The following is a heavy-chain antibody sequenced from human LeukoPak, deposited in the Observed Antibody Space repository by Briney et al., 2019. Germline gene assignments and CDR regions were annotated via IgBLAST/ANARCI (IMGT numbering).Heavy chain of an antibody. D-gene: IGHD2-15*01. CDR3: ARRPNRGYCSGGSCHEYFQH. CDR1: GFTFSSYA. J-gene: IGHJ1*01. Sequence: GRSLRLSCAASGFTFSSYAMHWVRQAPGKGLEWVAVISYDGSNKYYADSVKGRFTISRDNAKNSLYLQMNSLRAEDTAVYYCARRPNRGYCSGGSCHEYFQHWGQGTLVTVSS. V-gene: IGHV3-30-3*01. CDR2: ISYDGSNK.